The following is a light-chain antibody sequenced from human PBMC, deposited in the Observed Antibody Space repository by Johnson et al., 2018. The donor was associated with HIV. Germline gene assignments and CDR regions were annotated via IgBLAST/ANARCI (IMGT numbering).Light chain of an antibody. V-gene: IGLV1-51*02. CDR1: SSNIGNNY. Sequence: QSVLTQPPSVSAAPGQKVTISCSGSSSNIGNNYVSWYQQLPGTAPKLLVYENVKRPSGIPDRFSGSKSGTSATLGITGLQTGDEADYYCGTWDASLSVNVFGPGTKVTVL. CDR3: GTWDASLSVNV. CDR2: ENV. J-gene: IGLJ1*01.